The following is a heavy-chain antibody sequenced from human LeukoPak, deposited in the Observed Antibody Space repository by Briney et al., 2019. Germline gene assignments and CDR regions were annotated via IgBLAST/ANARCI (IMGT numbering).Heavy chain of an antibody. V-gene: IGHV3-30*04. CDR2: IPYDGSNK. D-gene: IGHD1-20*01. CDR1: GFTFSSYA. CDR3: ASPNWNGRYYYYYGMDV. Sequence: GGSLRLSCAASGFTFSSYAMHWVRQAPGKGLEWVAVIPYDGSNKYYADSVKGRFTISRDNSKNTLYLQMNSLRAEDTAVYYCASPNWNGRYYYYYGMDVWGQGTTVTVSS. J-gene: IGHJ6*02.